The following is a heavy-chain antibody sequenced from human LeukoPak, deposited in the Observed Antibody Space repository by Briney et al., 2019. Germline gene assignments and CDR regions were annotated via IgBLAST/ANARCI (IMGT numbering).Heavy chain of an antibody. V-gene: IGHV3-7*01. J-gene: IGHJ4*02. D-gene: IGHD3-9*01. Sequence: AGGSLRLSCAASGFSFSLYAMSWVRQAPGKGLEWVANIKQDGSEKYYVDSVKGRFTISRDNAKNSLYLQMNSLRAEDTAVYYCASYDILTGYYWGWGQGTLVTVSS. CDR3: ASYDILTGYYWG. CDR2: IKQDGSEK. CDR1: GFSFSLYA.